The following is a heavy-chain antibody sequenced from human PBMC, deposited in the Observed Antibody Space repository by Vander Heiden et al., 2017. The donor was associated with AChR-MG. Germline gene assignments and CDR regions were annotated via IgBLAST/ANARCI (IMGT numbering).Heavy chain of an antibody. D-gene: IGHD5-12*01. CDR1: GFPVSSNY. Sequence: EVQLVESGGGLIQPGGSLRPSRATAGFPVSSNYRSWVRQAPGKGLEWVSVIYSGGSTNYADSVKGRFTISRDNSKNTLYLQMNSLRAEDTAVYYCASSGRWLHNPIDYWGQGTLVTVSS. CDR3: ASSGRWLHNPIDY. CDR2: IYSGGST. V-gene: IGHV3-53*01. J-gene: IGHJ4*02.